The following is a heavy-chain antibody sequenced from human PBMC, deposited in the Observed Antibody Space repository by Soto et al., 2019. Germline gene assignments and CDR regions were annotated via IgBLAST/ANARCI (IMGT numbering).Heavy chain of an antibody. CDR3: ARAVGPYDY. Sequence: QVQLVESGGGVVQPGRSLRLSCAASGFTFSTYGMHWVRQAPGKGLEWVAVIWYDGSNKYYADSVKGRFTISRDNSKNTLYLKLNSLRAEDTAVYYCARAVGPYDYWGQGTLVTVSS. CDR1: GFTFSTYG. V-gene: IGHV3-33*01. CDR2: IWYDGSNK. J-gene: IGHJ4*02.